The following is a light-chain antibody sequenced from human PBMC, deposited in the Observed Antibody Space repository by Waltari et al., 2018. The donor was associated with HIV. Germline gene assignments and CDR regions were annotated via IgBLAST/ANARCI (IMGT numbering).Light chain of an antibody. J-gene: IGKJ1*01. CDR2: GAS. Sequence: DIQMTQSPSSVSASVGDRVTITCRTSQTIGTNLNWYQHKPGKAPKLLIYGASSLQSGVPWRFSGGGSGTDFSLTSTGLQPEDCTTYYCQHSRTFGQGTKVE. CDR3: QHSRT. V-gene: IGKV1-39*01. CDR1: QTIGTN.